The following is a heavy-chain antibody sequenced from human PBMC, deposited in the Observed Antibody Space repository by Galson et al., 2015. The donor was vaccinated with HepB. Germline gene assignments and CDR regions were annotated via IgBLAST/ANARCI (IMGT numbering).Heavy chain of an antibody. D-gene: IGHD6-13*01. CDR2: ISGSGGST. CDR1: GFTFSSYA. J-gene: IGHJ6*02. Sequence: SLRLSCAASGFTFSSYAMSWVRQAPGKGLEWVSAISGSGGSTYYADSVKGRFTISRDNSKNTLYLQMNSLRAEDTAVYYCAKAEHSSSWFDLLRVYYYYYYGMDVWGQGTTVTVSS. V-gene: IGHV3-23*01. CDR3: AKAEHSSSWFDLLRVYYYYYYGMDV.